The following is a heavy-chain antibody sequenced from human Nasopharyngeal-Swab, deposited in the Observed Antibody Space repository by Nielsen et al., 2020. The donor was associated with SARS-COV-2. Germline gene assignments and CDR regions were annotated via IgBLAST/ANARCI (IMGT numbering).Heavy chain of an antibody. CDR2: ISGSGGST. V-gene: IGHV3-23*01. D-gene: IGHD3-10*01. CDR3: AKGWFGESRRPLDDAFDI. J-gene: IGHJ3*02. Sequence: GESLKISCAASGFTFSSYSMNWVRQAPGKGLEWVSAISGSGGSTYYADSVKGRFTISRDNSKNTLYLQMNSLRAEDTAVYYCAKGWFGESRRPLDDAFDIWGQGTMVTVSS. CDR1: GFTFSSYS.